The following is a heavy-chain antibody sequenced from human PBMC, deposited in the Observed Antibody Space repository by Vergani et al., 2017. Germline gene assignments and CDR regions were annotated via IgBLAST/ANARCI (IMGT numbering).Heavy chain of an antibody. V-gene: IGHV4-39*07. D-gene: IGHD3-10*01. CDR3: ARDCRFGESTRFDT. CDR1: GGSISSSSYY. Sequence: QLQLQESGPGLVKPSETLSLTCTVSGGSISSSSYYWGWIRQPPGKGLEWIGSIYYSGSTYYNPSLKSRVTISVDTSKNQFSLKLSSVTAADTAVYYCARDCRFGESTRFDTWGQGTLVTVSS. J-gene: IGHJ5*02. CDR2: IYYSGST.